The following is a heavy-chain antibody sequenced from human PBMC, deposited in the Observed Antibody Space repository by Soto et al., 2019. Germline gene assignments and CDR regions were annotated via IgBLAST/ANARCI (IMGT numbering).Heavy chain of an antibody. V-gene: IGHV3-23*01. CDR2: ISGSGGST. D-gene: IGHD4-17*01. Sequence: PGGSLRLSCAASGFTFSSYAMSWVRQAPGKGLEWVSAISGSGGSTYYADSVKGRFTISRDNSKNTLYLQMNSLRAEDTAVYYCAKGESYGDYVLGSVLYWGQGTLVTVSS. CDR1: GFTFSSYA. J-gene: IGHJ4*02. CDR3: AKGESYGDYVLGSVLY.